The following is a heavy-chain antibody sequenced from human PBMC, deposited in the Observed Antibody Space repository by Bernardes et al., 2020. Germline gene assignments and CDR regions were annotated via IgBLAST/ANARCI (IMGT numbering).Heavy chain of an antibody. V-gene: IGHV4-59*13. D-gene: IGHD3-10*01. Sequence: ETLSLTCTVFGDSISAYYWSWIRQPPRKGLEWIGYISYSGSTKYNPSLKSRVTISVDTSKNQFSLKLSSVTAADTAVYYCAKAKFGDLTWFDLWVQGALVTVSS. J-gene: IGHJ5*02. CDR3: AKAKFGDLTWFDL. CDR1: GDSISAYY. CDR2: ISYSGST.